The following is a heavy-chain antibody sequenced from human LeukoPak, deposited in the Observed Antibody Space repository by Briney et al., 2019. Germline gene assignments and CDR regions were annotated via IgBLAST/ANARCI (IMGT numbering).Heavy chain of an antibody. CDR3: ARATSGTSYEN. J-gene: IGHJ4*02. V-gene: IGHV3-74*01. Sequence: PGGSLRLSCAASGFTFRNYWMHWVRQAPGKGLVWVSSIEGDGSRTNYADSVKGRFTISRDNAENTLYLQMNSLRGEDTAVYFCARATSGTSYENWGQGTLVTVSS. CDR2: IEGDGSRT. D-gene: IGHD3-10*01. CDR1: GFTFRNYW.